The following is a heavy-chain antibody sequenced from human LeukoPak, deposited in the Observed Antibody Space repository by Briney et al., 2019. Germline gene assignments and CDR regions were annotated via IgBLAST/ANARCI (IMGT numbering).Heavy chain of an antibody. V-gene: IGHV1-8*03. CDR3: ASLGVVVAADYYYMDV. D-gene: IGHD2-15*01. CDR2: MNPNSGNT. CDR1: GYTFTSYD. J-gene: IGHJ6*03. Sequence: ASVKVSCKASGYTFTSYDINWVRQATGQGLEWMGWMNPNSGNTGYAQKFQGRVTITRDTSISTAYMELSRLRSDDTAVYYCASLGVVVAADYYYMDVWGKGTTVTISS.